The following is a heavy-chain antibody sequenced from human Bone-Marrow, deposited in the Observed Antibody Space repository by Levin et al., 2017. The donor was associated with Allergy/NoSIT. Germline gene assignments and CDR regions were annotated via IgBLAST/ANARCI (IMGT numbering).Heavy chain of an antibody. D-gene: IGHD5-12*01. J-gene: IGHJ4*02. V-gene: IGHV1-18*01. CDR2: ISPDNGHT. CDR3: AREQWGVCYDND. Sequence: ASVKVSCKASGFTFSTYGITWVRQAPGQGLEWMGWISPDNGHTNSAQNLQGRVTMTTDASTTTAYMELTNLRSDDTGVYYCAREQWGVCYDNDWGQGTLVTVSS. CDR1: GFTFSTYG.